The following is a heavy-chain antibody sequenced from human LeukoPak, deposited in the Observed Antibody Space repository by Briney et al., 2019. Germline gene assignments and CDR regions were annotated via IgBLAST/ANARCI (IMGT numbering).Heavy chain of an antibody. CDR1: GGSFSTYS. V-gene: IGHV4-34*01. D-gene: IGHD4-11*01. CDR2: INYSGNT. J-gene: IGHJ6*03. CDR3: ARHVDMTTVNYYYLDV. Sequence: PSETLSLTCAVYGGSFSTYSWSWICQPPGKGLEWIGDINYSGNTNYNPSFKSRVIASMDTSKDQFSLKLNSVPAGDTAVYYCARHVDMTTVNYYYLDVWGKGTTVTVSS.